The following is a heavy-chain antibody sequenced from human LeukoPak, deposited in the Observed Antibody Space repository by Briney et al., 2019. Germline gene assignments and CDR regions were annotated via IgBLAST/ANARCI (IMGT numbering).Heavy chain of an antibody. Sequence: GGSLRLSCEGSAFIFSGHWMNWVRQTPGKGLEWVASIKEDGSVRQYVDSVKGRFSISRDNTKGSLFLQLNSLRAEDTAVYYCARGGGYYPIDYWGQGTLVTVSS. CDR1: AFIFSGHW. V-gene: IGHV3-7*03. D-gene: IGHD2-15*01. J-gene: IGHJ4*02. CDR2: IKEDGSVR. CDR3: ARGGGYYPIDY.